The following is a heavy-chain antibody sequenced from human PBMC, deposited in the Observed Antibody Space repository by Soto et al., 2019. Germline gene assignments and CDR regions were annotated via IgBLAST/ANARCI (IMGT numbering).Heavy chain of an antibody. CDR1: GFTFSSYW. CDR3: ASKDGDYY. Sequence: EVQLVESGGGLVQPGGSLRLSCAASGFTFSSYWMSWVRQAPGKGLEWVANIKQDGSERYYVDSVKGRFTISRDNSKNTLYLQMNSLRAEDTAVYYCASKDGDYYWGQGTLVTVSS. J-gene: IGHJ4*02. D-gene: IGHD4-17*01. V-gene: IGHV3-7*03. CDR2: IKQDGSER.